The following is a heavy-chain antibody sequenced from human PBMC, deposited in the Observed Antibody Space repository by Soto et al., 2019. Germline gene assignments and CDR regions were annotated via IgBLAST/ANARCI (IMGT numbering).Heavy chain of an antibody. CDR3: ARPYSSRAKWYYYDGMDV. J-gene: IGHJ6*02. CDR1: GGTFSSYA. V-gene: IGHV1-69*12. CDR2: IIPIFGTA. D-gene: IGHD5-18*01. Sequence: QVQLVQSGAEVKKPGSSVKVSCKASGGTFSSYAISWVRQAPGQGLEWMGGIIPIFGTANYAQKFQGRVTITADESTSTAYMELRSLRSEDTAVNSCARPYSSRAKWYYYDGMDVWGQGTTVTVSS.